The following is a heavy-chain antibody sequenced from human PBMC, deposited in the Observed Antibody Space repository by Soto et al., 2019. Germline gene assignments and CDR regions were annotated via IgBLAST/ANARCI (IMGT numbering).Heavy chain of an antibody. CDR2: ISGSGGST. D-gene: IGHD2-2*01. Sequence: GGSLRLSCAASGFTFSSYAMSWVRQAPGKGLEWVSAISGSGGSTYYADSVKGRFTISRDNFKNTLYLQMNSLRAEDTAVYYCAKPDAYCSSTSCLRPFDPWGQGTLVTVSS. CDR1: GFTFSSYA. CDR3: AKPDAYCSSTSCLRPFDP. V-gene: IGHV3-23*01. J-gene: IGHJ5*02.